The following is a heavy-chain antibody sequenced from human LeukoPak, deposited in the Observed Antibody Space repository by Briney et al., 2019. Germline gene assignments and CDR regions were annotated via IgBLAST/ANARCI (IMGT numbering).Heavy chain of an antibody. D-gene: IGHD6-19*01. CDR3: AKRGAGSGGLHF. CDR2: FYETDKT. J-gene: IGHJ4*02. V-gene: IGHV3-23*01. CDR1: GFTFSIYA. Sequence: GSLRLSCAASGFTFSIYAMTWVRQAPGKGLEWVSTFYETDKTDYADSAKGRFTISRDTSKNMLYLQMNSLRAEDMAIYYCAKRGAGSGGLHFWGQGTLVTVSS.